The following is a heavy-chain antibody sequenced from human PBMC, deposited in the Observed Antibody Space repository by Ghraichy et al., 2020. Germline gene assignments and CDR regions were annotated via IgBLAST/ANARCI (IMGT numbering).Heavy chain of an antibody. V-gene: IGHV1-2*02. Sequence: ASVKVPCKASGYTFSDYYIHWVRQAPGQGLEWMGWINPGGGGTNYAQKFQGRVTMTRDTSITTAYMELRRLISDDTAVYYCARDLVNGDSYYYYGLDVWGRGTTVTVS. CDR3: ARDLVNGDSYYYYGLDV. CDR1: GYTFSDYY. J-gene: IGHJ6*02. CDR2: INPGGGGT. D-gene: IGHD4-23*01.